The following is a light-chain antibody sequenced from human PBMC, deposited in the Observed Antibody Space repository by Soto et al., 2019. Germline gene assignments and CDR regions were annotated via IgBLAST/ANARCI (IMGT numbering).Light chain of an antibody. V-gene: IGLV2-14*01. J-gene: IGLJ1*01. Sequence: QSALTQPASVSGSPGQSITISCTGTSSDIGGYNYVSWYQQHPGKAPKLLIYAVTSRPSGVSIRFSGSKSGNTASLTISGLQAEDEADYYCCSYTSSTTCVFGPGTKVTVL. CDR2: AVT. CDR3: CSYTSSTTCV. CDR1: SSDIGGYNY.